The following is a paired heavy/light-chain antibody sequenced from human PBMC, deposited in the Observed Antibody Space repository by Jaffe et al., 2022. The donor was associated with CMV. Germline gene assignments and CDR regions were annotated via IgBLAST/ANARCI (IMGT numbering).Light chain of an antibody. Sequence: IQLTQSPSSLSASVGDRVTITCRASQGISSYLAWYQQKPGKAPKLLIYAASTLQSGVPSRFSGSGSGTDFTLTISSLQPEDFATYYCQQLTSYPLTFGGGTKVEIK. CDR3: QQLTSYPLT. J-gene: IGKJ4*01. CDR1: QGISSY. CDR2: AAS. V-gene: IGKV1-9*01.
Heavy chain of an antibody. CDR1: GFSLSTSGVS. CDR3: AHRRSYGDTSNFDY. V-gene: IGHV2-5*02. Sequence: QITLKESGPTLVKPTQTLTLTCTFSGFSLSTSGVSVGWIRQPPGKALEWLALIYWDDDKRYSPSLKSRLTITKDTSKNQVVLTMTNMDPVDTATYYCAHRRSYGDTSNFDYWGQGTLVTVSS. CDR2: IYWDDDK. D-gene: IGHD4-17*01. J-gene: IGHJ4*02.